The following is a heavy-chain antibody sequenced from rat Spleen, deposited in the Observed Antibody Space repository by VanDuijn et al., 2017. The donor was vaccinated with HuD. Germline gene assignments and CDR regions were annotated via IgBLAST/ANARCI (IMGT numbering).Heavy chain of an antibody. CDR3: STSDTYPAGYFDY. V-gene: IGHV5-27*01. CDR2: ISPSGGST. CDR1: GFTFSDYY. J-gene: IGHJ2*01. D-gene: IGHD2-2*01. Sequence: EVQLVESDGGLVQPGRSLKLSCAASGFTFSDYYMAWVRQAPKKGLEWVASISPSGGSTYYRDSVKGRFTISRDNAKSTLYLQMDSLRSEDTATYYCSTSDTYPAGYFDYWGQGVMVTVSS.